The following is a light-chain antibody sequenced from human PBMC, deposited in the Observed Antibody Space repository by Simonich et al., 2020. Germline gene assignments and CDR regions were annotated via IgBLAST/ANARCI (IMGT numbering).Light chain of an antibody. Sequence: SYELTQPPSVSVSPGQTARITCSGDALPKKYAYWYQQKSGQAPVLVIYEDSKRPSGIPWEFSGSSSGTRANLTISGAQVEDEADYYCYSTDSSGNHRGVFGGGTKLTVL. V-gene: IGLV3-10*01. J-gene: IGLJ3*02. CDR2: EDS. CDR3: YSTDSSGNHRGV. CDR1: ALPKKY.